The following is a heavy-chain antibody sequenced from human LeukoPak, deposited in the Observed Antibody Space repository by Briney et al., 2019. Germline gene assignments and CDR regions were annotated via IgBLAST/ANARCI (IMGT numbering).Heavy chain of an antibody. V-gene: IGHV3-11*04. CDR3: AKEEYYYDSSGYYYIDY. D-gene: IGHD3-22*01. CDR1: GFIFSDFY. CDR2: ISGSGTTT. Sequence: KPGGSLRLSCAASGFIFSDFYMSWIRQAPGKGLEWISYISGSGTTTYYADSVKGRFTISRDNAKNTLYLQMNSLRAEDTAVYYCAKEEYYYDSSGYYYIDYWGQGTLVTVSS. J-gene: IGHJ4*02.